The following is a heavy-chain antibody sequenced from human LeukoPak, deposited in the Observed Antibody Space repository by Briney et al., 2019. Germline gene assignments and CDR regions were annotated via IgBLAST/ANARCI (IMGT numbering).Heavy chain of an antibody. Sequence: PSETLSLTCTVSGGSISSYYWSWIRQPPGKGLEWIGYIYYSGSTNYNPSLKSRVTISVDTSKNQFSLKLSSVTAADTAVYYCARVRADMVRGVSPVLFDYWGQGTLVTVSS. CDR2: IYYSGST. V-gene: IGHV4-59*08. CDR1: GGSISSYY. CDR3: ARVRADMVRGVSPVLFDY. D-gene: IGHD3-10*01. J-gene: IGHJ4*02.